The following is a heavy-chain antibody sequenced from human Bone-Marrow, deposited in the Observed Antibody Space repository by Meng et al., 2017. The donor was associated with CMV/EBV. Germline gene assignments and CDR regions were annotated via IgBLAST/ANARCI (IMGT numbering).Heavy chain of an antibody. J-gene: IGHJ6*02. CDR3: TTDLADDYYYYGMDV. V-gene: IGHV3-15*01. CDR2: IKSKTDGGTT. CDR1: GFTFSNAW. Sequence: GESLKISCVASGFTFSNAWMSWVRQAPGRGLEWVGRIKSKTDGGTTDYAAPVKGRFTISRDDSKNTLYLQMNSLKTEDTAVYYCTTDLADDYYYYGMDVWGQGTTVTVSS.